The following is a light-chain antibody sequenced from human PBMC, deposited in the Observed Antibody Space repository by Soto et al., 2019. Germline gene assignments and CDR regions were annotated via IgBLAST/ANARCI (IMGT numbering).Light chain of an antibody. J-gene: IGKJ1*01. Sequence: DIVMPESPAKRSVSPWGSTTLSCRASQSVSSNLAWYQQKPGQAHRLLIYGASTRATGIPARFSGRGSGTEVTLTISSLQPEEFATYYCVKDHDDSWTVGNGTKVAIK. CDR3: VKDHDDSWT. CDR1: QSVSSN. CDR2: GAS. V-gene: IGKV3-15*01.